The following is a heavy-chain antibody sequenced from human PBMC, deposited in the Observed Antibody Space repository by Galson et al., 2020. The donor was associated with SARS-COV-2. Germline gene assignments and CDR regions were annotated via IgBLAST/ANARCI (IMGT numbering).Heavy chain of an antibody. CDR1: GFTFDDYA. CDR2: ISWNSGNI. J-gene: IGHJ6*02. D-gene: IGHD5-18*01. CDR3: AKEKDSFGSYFYYGMDV. Sequence: GGSLSLSCAASGFTFDDYAMHWVRQTTGKGLEWVSGISWNSGNIGYADSVKGRFTISRDNAKNSLYLQMNSLRAEDTALYYCAKEKDSFGSYFYYGMDVWGQGTTVTVSS. V-gene: IGHV3-9*01.